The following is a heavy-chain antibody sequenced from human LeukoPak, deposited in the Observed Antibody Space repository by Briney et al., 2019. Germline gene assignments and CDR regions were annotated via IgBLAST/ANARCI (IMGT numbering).Heavy chain of an antibody. CDR3: ARDREQTTVTTGGFDP. D-gene: IGHD4-17*01. J-gene: IGHJ5*02. CDR1: GLTFSSYG. V-gene: IGHV3-33*01. CDR2: IWYDGSNK. Sequence: GRSLRLSCAASGLTFSSYGMHWVRQAPGKGLEWVAVIWYDGSNKYYADSVKGRFTISRDNSKNTLYLQMNSLRAEDTAVYYCARDREQTTVTTGGFDPWGQGTLVTVSS.